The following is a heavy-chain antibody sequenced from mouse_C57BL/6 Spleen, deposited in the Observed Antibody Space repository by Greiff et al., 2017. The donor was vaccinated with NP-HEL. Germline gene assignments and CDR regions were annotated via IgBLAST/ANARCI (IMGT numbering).Heavy chain of an antibody. CDR2: IDPSDSDT. CDR1: GYTFTSYW. CDR3: ARWDGYPFAY. D-gene: IGHD2-3*01. J-gene: IGHJ3*01. V-gene: IGHV1-52*01. Sequence: QVQLQQPGAELVRPGSSVKLSCQASGYTFTSYWMHWVKQRPIQGLEWIGNIDPSDSDTPYNQKFKDKATLTVDKSSSTAYMQLSSLTSEDSAVYYCARWDGYPFAYWGQGTLVTVSA.